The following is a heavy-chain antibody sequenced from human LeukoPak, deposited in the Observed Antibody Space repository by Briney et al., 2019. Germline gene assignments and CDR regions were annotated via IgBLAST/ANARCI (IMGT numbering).Heavy chain of an antibody. J-gene: IGHJ4*02. Sequence: ASVKVSCKASGYTFTSYDINWVRQATGQGLEWVGWMNPNSGNTGYAQKFQGRVTMTRNTSISTAYMELSSLRSEDTAVYYCARGLYYYDSSGWLSWGQGTLATVSS. CDR2: MNPNSGNT. CDR1: GYTFTSYD. CDR3: ARGLYYYDSSGWLS. V-gene: IGHV1-8*01. D-gene: IGHD3-22*01.